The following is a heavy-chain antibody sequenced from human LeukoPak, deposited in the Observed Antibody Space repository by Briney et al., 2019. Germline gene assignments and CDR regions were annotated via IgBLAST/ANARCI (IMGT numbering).Heavy chain of an antibody. Sequence: GGSLRLSCAASGSTFSSYAMSWVRQAPGKGLEWVSTMSSGGTTYYGDSVKGRFTISRDNSKNTLYLQMNSLRAEDTAVYYCAKGRYSSSSGPDYWGQGTLVTVSS. CDR3: AKGRYSSSSGPDY. CDR1: GSTFSSYA. J-gene: IGHJ4*02. D-gene: IGHD6-13*01. V-gene: IGHV3-23*01. CDR2: MSSGGTT.